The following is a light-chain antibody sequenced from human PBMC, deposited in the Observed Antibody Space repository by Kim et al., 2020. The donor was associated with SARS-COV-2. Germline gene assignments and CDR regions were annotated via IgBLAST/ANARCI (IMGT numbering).Light chain of an antibody. CDR2: EVS. V-gene: IGKV2D-29*01. Sequence: TASSSCKSSQSLLHSDGKTYFHWYLQKPGQPPQLLIYEVSNRFSGVPDRFSGSGSGTDFTLKISRVEAEDVGLYYCMQSRQHPLTFGGGTKVDIK. CDR1: QSLLHSDGKTY. J-gene: IGKJ4*01. CDR3: MQSRQHPLT.